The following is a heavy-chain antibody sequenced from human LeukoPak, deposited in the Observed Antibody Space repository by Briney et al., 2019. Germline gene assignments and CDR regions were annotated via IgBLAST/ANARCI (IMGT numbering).Heavy chain of an antibody. CDR1: GFTFSSYS. V-gene: IGHV3-48*02. J-gene: IGHJ4*02. CDR2: ISSSSSTI. CDR3: ARGALDFDY. Sequence: GGSLRLSCAASGFTFSSYSMNWVRQAPGKGLEWVSYISSSSSTIYYADSVKGRVTISRDNAKNSLYLHMNSLKDEDTAVYYCARGALDFDYWGQGTLVTVSS.